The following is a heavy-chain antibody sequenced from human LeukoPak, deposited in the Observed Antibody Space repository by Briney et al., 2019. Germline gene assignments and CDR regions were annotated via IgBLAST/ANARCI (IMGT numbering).Heavy chain of an antibody. V-gene: IGHV1-69*05. CDR1: GGTFSRYA. J-gene: IGHJ4*02. Sequence: SVKVSCKASGGTFSRYAISWVRQAPGQGLEWMGGIIPIFGTANYAQKFQGRVTVTTDESTSTADMELSSLRSEDTAVYYCARAGDQIGYYFDYWGQGTLVTVSS. CDR2: IIPIFGTA. D-gene: IGHD2-21*01. CDR3: ARAGDQIGYYFDY.